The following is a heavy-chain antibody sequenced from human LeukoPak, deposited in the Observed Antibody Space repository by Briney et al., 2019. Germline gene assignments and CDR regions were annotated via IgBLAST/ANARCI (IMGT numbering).Heavy chain of an antibody. CDR1: GGSVSNYY. CDR3: ARHAYYYDRSGSYEAFDI. Sequence: SETLSLTCSVSGGSVSNYYWSWIRQPPGKGLEWIGYVYYTGSTNYKPSLKSRVTISVDTSKNQFSLKLSSVTAADTAVYYCARHAYYYDRSGSYEAFDIWGQGTMVTVSS. J-gene: IGHJ3*02. D-gene: IGHD3-22*01. CDR2: VYYTGST. V-gene: IGHV4-59*08.